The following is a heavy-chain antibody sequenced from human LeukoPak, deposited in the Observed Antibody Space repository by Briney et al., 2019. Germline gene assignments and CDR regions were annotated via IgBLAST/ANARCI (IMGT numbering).Heavy chain of an antibody. CDR1: SGSIITYY. Sequence: SETLSLTCTVSSGSIITYYWSWIRQPPGKGLEWIGYMHYSGSTNYNPSLNSRITMSVDTSKNQFSLKLSSVTAADTAVYYCATFYSFSAYYYYYMDVWGKGTTATVSS. J-gene: IGHJ6*03. CDR3: ATFYSFSAYYYYYMDV. D-gene: IGHD6-13*01. CDR2: MHYSGST. V-gene: IGHV4-59*01.